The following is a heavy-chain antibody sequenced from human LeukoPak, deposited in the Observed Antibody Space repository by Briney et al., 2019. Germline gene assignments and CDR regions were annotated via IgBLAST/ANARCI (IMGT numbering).Heavy chain of an antibody. CDR1: QFTFSHYG. CDR3: AKDAQRGFDYSNSLEY. D-gene: IGHD4-11*01. J-gene: IGHJ4*02. Sequence: GKSLTLSCVASQFTFSHYGMHWVRQAPDKGLEWVAVIWSDGSNQYYADSVKGRFTISRDNSQNTVYLQMNSLRAEDTAVYFCAKDAQRGFDYSNSLEYWGQGTLVTVSS. V-gene: IGHV3-33*06. CDR2: IWSDGSNQ.